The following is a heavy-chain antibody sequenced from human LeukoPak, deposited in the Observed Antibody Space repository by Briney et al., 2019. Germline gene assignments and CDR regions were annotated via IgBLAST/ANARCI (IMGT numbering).Heavy chain of an antibody. CDR1: GFTFDDYA. V-gene: IGHV3-43*02. CDR2: ISGDGGST. D-gene: IGHD3-10*01. Sequence: PGGSLRLSCAASGFTFDDYAMHWVRQAPGKGLEWVSLISGDGGSTYYTDSVKGRFTISRDNAKNSLYLQMSSLRAEDTALYYCARGFLADLSMVWVDYWGQGTLVTVSS. CDR3: ARGFLADLSMVWVDY. J-gene: IGHJ4*02.